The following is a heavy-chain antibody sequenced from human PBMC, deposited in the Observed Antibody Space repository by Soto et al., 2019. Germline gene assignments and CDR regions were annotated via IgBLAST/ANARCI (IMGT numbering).Heavy chain of an antibody. J-gene: IGHJ3*02. CDR2: ISWNSGSI. V-gene: IGHV3-9*01. CDR3: AKADYDSSGYSNAFDI. D-gene: IGHD3-22*01. CDR1: GFTFDDYA. Sequence: GGSLRLSCAASGFTFDDYAMHWVRQAPGKGLEWVSGISWNSGSIGYADSVKGRFTISRDNAKNSLYLQMNSLRAEDRALYYCAKADYDSSGYSNAFDIWGQGTMVTVSS.